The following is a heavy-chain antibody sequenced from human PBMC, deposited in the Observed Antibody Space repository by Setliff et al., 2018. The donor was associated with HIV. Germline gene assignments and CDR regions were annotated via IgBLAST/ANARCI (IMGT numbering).Heavy chain of an antibody. CDR1: GASITSHY. D-gene: IGHD3-10*01. Sequence: SETLSLTCTVSGASITSHYWSWIRQSPGRELEWIGYIYSTGSTNYNPSLQSRVSISMDASKNKFSLKVTSVTSVDTAVYYCAKGAGFYGDYSYMDVWGKGTTVTVSS. V-gene: IGHV4-59*11. J-gene: IGHJ6*03. CDR2: IYSTGST. CDR3: AKGAGFYGDYSYMDV.